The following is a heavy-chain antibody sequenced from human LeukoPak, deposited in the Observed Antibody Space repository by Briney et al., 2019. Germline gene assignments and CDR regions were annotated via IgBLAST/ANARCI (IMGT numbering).Heavy chain of an antibody. CDR1: GFTFSAYA. CDR3: ARGAGYGGNSDFDY. V-gene: IGHV3-23*01. Sequence: PGRSLRLSCAASGFTFSAYAMTWVRQAPGKGLEWVSSISGSDDTTYYADSVKGRFTISRDNSENTLFLQVDSLRVEDTALYYCARGAGYGGNSDFDYWGQGTLVTVSS. CDR2: ISGSDDTT. D-gene: IGHD4-23*01. J-gene: IGHJ4*02.